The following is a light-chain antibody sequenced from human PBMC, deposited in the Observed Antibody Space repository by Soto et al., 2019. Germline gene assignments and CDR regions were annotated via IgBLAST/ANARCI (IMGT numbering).Light chain of an antibody. V-gene: IGKV3-20*01. Sequence: IVLSQSPGTLSLSPGERATLSCRASQSVSTNYLAWYQQKPGQAPRLLIYDASSRATGIPDRFSGSGSGTDFTLIISRLEPEDFAVYYCQQYGSSPWAFGPGTKADIK. CDR1: QSVSTNY. CDR3: QQYGSSPWA. CDR2: DAS. J-gene: IGKJ1*01.